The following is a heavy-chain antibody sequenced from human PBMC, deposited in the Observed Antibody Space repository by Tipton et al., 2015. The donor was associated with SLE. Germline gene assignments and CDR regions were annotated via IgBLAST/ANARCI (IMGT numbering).Heavy chain of an antibody. CDR3: TKGGFSYSYDY. V-gene: IGHV3-74*01. D-gene: IGHD2-21*01. J-gene: IGHJ4*02. Sequence: SLRLSCAASGFSISTYWMHWVRQVPGKGLVWVSHINSDGSITNYADYVKGRFTIYRDNAKNTLYLQMDSLRAEDSAVYYCTKGGFSYSYDYWGQGTLVTVSS. CDR1: GFSISTYW. CDR2: INSDGSIT.